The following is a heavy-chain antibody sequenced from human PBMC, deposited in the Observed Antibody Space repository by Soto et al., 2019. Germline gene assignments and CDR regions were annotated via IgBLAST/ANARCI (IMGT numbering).Heavy chain of an antibody. CDR2: IYHSGST. Sequence: QVQLQESGPGLVKPSGTLSLTCAVSGGSISSSNWWSWVRQPPGKGLEWIGEIYHSGSTNYNPSLKSRVTISVDKAKNQFSLKLSSVTAADTAVYYCAREAGTAMAMGGYYYYYGMDVWGQGTTVTVSS. D-gene: IGHD5-18*01. CDR1: GGSISSSNW. J-gene: IGHJ6*02. V-gene: IGHV4-4*02. CDR3: AREAGTAMAMGGYYYYYGMDV.